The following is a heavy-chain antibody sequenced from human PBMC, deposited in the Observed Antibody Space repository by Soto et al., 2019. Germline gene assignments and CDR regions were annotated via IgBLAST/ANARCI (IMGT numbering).Heavy chain of an antibody. CDR3: ARDLRFLEWSRHVMDV. D-gene: IGHD3-3*01. J-gene: IGHJ6*02. CDR1: GYAFTSNP. CDR2: INVGNGDT. Sequence: ASVKVSCKASGYAFTSNPIQWVRQAPGQSLEWVGWINVGNGDTRFSKKFQGRVTMTRDTSISTAYMELSRLRSDDTAVYYCARDLRFLEWSRHVMDVWGQGTTVTVSS. V-gene: IGHV1-3*01.